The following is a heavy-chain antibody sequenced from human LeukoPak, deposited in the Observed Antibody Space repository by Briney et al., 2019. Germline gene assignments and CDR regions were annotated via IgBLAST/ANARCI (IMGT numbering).Heavy chain of an antibody. CDR1: GFTFSSYS. Sequence: GGSLRLSCAASGFTFSSYSMNWVRQAPGMGLEWVSSISRSSSYIYYAESMKGRFTISRDNAKNSLYLQMNSLRAEDTAVYYCARGGPHDYSDYCFDYWARESWSPSPQ. CDR3: ARGGPHDYSDYCFDY. V-gene: IGHV3-21*01. J-gene: IGHJ4*02. CDR2: ISRSSSYI. D-gene: IGHD4-11*01.